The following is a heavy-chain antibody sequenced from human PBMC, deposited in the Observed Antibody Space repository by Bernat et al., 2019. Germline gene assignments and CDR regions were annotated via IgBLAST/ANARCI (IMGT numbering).Heavy chain of an antibody. Sequence: QVQLVESGGGLVKPGGSLRLSCAASGFTFSDYYMSWIRQAPGQGLDWVSYICSSSSYTNYADSVKGRFTISRDNAKNSLYLQMNSLRAEDTAVYYCARGTSTSAPYMDVWGKGTTVTVSS. CDR2: ICSSSSYT. CDR3: ARGTSTSAPYMDV. J-gene: IGHJ6*03. CDR1: GFTFSDYY. V-gene: IGHV3-11*05.